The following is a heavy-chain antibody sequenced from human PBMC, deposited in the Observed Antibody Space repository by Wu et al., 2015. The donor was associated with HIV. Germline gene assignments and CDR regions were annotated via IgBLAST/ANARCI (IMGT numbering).Heavy chain of an antibody. J-gene: IGHJ6*02. Sequence: QVQLVQSGAEVKKPGSSVKVSCKASGGTFSSYAISWVRQAPGQGLEWMGGIIPIFGTANYAQKFQGRVTITTDESTSTAYMELSSLRSEDTAVYYCARVLDYYGSGSYYYYYGMDVWGQGTTVTVSS. CDR2: IIPIFGTA. D-gene: IGHD3-10*01. CDR1: GGTFSSYA. CDR3: ARVLDYYGSGSYYYYYGMDV. V-gene: IGHV1-69*05.